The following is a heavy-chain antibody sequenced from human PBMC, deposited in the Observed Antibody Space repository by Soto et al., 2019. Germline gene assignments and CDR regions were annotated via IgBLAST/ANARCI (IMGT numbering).Heavy chain of an antibody. J-gene: IGHJ4*02. Sequence: QVQLEESGGGVVQPGRSLRLSCAASGFTFSRHTMHWVRQAPGKGLEWVASISYDGSNKYYADSVKGRFTISRDNSKNTXPVQMDSLRAEYTAVYYCARDRLRLGELSLLGYFDYWGQGTLVTVSS. D-gene: IGHD3-16*02. CDR1: GFTFSRHT. CDR2: ISYDGSNK. V-gene: IGHV3-30*04. CDR3: ARDRLRLGELSLLGYFDY.